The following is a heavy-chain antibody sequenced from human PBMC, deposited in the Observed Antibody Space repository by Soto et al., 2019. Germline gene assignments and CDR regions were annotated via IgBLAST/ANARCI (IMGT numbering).Heavy chain of an antibody. V-gene: IGHV3-23*01. CDR3: AKDTYDSSWYPNLLDS. J-gene: IGHJ5*01. D-gene: IGHD6-13*01. Sequence: GSLRLSCAASGFTFSSYAMGWVRQAPGKGLEWVSTIGGSGFSIYYADSVKGRFTISRDNSKNTLYLQMNSLRADDTALYYCAKDTYDSSWYPNLLDSWGQGTLVTVSS. CDR2: IGGSGFSI. CDR1: GFTFSSYA.